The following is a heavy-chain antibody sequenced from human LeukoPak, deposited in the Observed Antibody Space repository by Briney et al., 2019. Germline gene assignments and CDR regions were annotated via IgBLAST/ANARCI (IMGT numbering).Heavy chain of an antibody. CDR1: GGSFSGYY. CDR2: INHSGST. D-gene: IGHD3-22*01. CDR3: ARRPPYYYDSSGYPPFDY. V-gene: IGHV4-34*01. Sequence: PSETLSLTCAVYGGSFSGYYWSWIRQPPGKGLEWIGEINHSGSTNYNPSLKSRVTISVDTSKNQFSLKLSSVTAADTAMYYCARRPPYYYDSSGYPPFDYWGQGTLVTVSS. J-gene: IGHJ4*02.